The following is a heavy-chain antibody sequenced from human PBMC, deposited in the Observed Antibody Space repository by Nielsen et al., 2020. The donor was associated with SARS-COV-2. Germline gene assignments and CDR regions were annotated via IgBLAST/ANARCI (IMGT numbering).Heavy chain of an antibody. CDR2: IYYSGST. D-gene: IGHD2-15*01. V-gene: IGHV4-59*01. J-gene: IGHJ3*02. CDR3: ARDLSKCSGGSCYRWDAFDI. Sequence: WIRQPPGKGLEWIGYIYYSGSTNYNPSLKSRVTISVDTSKNQFSLKLSSVTAADTAVYYCARDLSKCSGGSCYRWDAFDIWGQGTMVTVSS.